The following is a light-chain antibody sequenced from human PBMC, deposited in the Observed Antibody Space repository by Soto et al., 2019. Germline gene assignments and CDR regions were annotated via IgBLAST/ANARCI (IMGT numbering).Light chain of an antibody. J-gene: IGKJ1*01. CDR3: QQYGSSPRT. CDR1: QSISNSY. Sequence: SQSISNSYLAWYQQKPGQAPRLLIYGASSRATGIPDRFSGSGSVTDFTLTISRLEPEDFAVYFCQQYGSSPRTFGQGTKVDI. V-gene: IGKV3-20*01. CDR2: GAS.